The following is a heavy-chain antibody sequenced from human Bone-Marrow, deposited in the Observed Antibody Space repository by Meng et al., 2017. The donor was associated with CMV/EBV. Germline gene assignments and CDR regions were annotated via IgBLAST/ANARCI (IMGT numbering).Heavy chain of an antibody. CDR2: INHSGST. CDR3: ARGPRITIFRHYYYGMDV. Sequence: SETLSLTCAVYGGSFSGYYWSWIRQPPGKGLEWSGEINHSGSTNYNPSLKSRVTISVDTSKNQFSLKLSSVTAADTAGYYCARGPRITIFRHYYYGMDVWGQGTTVTVSS. D-gene: IGHD3-3*01. J-gene: IGHJ6*02. V-gene: IGHV4-34*01. CDR1: GGSFSGYY.